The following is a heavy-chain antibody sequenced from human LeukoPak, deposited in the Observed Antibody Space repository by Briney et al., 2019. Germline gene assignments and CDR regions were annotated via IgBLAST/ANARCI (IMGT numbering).Heavy chain of an antibody. V-gene: IGHV4-59*01. J-gene: IGHJ4*02. Sequence: KPSETLSLTCTVSGGAITSDYWSWVRQPPGKGLDWIGYIHYSGNTNYNPSLKSRVIISIDSSKTQFSLKLRSVTAADTAVYYCARVGTVLDGGYWGQGTLVTVSS. CDR2: IHYSGNT. CDR1: GGAITSDY. CDR3: ARVGTVLDGGY. D-gene: IGHD1-7*01.